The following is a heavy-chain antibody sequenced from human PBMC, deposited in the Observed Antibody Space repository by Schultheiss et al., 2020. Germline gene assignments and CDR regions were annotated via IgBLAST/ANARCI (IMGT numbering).Heavy chain of an antibody. J-gene: IGHJ4*02. CDR3: ARQEVATALNWGAFDY. CDR1: GYSFTSYW. D-gene: IGHD5-12*01. V-gene: IGHV5-51*01. CDR2: IYPGDSDT. Sequence: KVSCKGSGYSFTSYWIGWVRQMPGKGLEWMGIIYPGDSDTRYSPSFQGQVTISADKSISTAYLQWSSLKASDTAMYYCARQEVATALNWGAFDYWGQGTLVNVSS.